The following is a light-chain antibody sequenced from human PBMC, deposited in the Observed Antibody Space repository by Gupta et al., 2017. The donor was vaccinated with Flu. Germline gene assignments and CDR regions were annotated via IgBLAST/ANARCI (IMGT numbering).Light chain of an antibody. J-gene: IGLJ2*01. CDR3: SSYAGSNNAL. Sequence: QSALTQPPSASGSPGQSVTISCTGTSINVDNNNYVSWYQQHPGKAPKLMIYEVNKRPSGVPDRFSGSKSGNTASLTVSGLQAEDGADYYCSSYAGSNNALFGGGTKLTVL. V-gene: IGLV2-8*01. CDR2: EVN. CDR1: SINVDNNNY.